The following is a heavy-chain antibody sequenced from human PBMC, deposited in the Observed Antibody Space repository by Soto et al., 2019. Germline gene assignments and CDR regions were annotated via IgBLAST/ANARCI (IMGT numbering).Heavy chain of an antibody. CDR1: GHPFTGYY. CDR3: ARGRDIVVVPAAMVYFQH. Sequence: DSVKVSCKASGHPFTGYYIHWVRQAPGQGLEWMGWINPNSGGTNYAQKFQGWVTMTRDTSISTAYMELSRLRSDDTAVYYCARGRDIVVVPAAMVYFQHWGQGTLVTVSS. CDR2: INPNSGGT. D-gene: IGHD2-2*01. J-gene: IGHJ1*01. V-gene: IGHV1-2*04.